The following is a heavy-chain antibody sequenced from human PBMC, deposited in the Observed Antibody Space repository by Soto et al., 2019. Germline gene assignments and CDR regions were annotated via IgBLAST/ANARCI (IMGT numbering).Heavy chain of an antibody. CDR3: ASLSRAF. Sequence: GGSLRLSCVASGFSFSESWMSWVRQAPGKGLEWMATVKPDGSEEYYVDSVKGRFTISRDNAKTSLYLQMNSLRVEDTAMFYCASLSRAFWGQGTLVTVSS. J-gene: IGHJ4*02. CDR2: VKPDGSEE. CDR1: GFSFSESW. V-gene: IGHV3-7*01.